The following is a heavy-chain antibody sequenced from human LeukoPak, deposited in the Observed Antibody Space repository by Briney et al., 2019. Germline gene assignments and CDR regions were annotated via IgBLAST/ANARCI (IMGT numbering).Heavy chain of an antibody. D-gene: IGHD3-22*01. J-gene: IGHJ4*02. Sequence: SETLSLTCTVSGGSISSYYWSWIRQPPGKGLEWIGYIYYSGSTNYNPSLKSRVTISVDTSKNQFSLKLSSVTAADTAVYYCAGGPYDSSGYSPRGFDYWGQGTLVTVSS. CDR3: AGGPYDSSGYSPRGFDY. CDR2: IYYSGST. CDR1: GGSISSYY. V-gene: IGHV4-59*01.